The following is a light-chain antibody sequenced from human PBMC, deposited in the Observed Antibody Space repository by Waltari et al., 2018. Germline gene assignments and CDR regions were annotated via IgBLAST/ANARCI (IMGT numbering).Light chain of an antibody. CDR2: GNT. Sequence: QSVLTQPPSASGTPGQRVTISCSGSSSDIGDNYVYWYKQLPGTAPKLLIYGNTQRPSGVPDRFSDSKSGTSASLAISDLRSEDEADYYCAAWDDNLLYVFGTGTKVTVL. CDR1: SSDIGDNY. J-gene: IGLJ1*01. CDR3: AAWDDNLLYV. V-gene: IGLV1-47*01.